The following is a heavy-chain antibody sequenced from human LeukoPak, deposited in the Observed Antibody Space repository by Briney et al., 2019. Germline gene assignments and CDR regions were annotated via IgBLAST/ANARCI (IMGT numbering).Heavy chain of an antibody. CDR1: GGSLKSYY. V-gene: IGHV4-4*07. CDR3: ARGIAAHAFDI. Sequence: PSETLSLTCSVSGGSLKSYYWNWIRQPPGKGLEWIGRIYTSGSTNYNPSLKSRVTMSVDTSKNQFSLKLSSVTAADTAVYYCARGIAAHAFDIWGQGTMVTVSS. D-gene: IGHD6-13*01. CDR2: IYTSGST. J-gene: IGHJ3*02.